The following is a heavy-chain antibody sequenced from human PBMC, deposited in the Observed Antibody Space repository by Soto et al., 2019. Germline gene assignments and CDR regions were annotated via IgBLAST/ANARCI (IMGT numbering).Heavy chain of an antibody. J-gene: IGHJ5*02. D-gene: IGHD6-13*01. V-gene: IGHV4-30-2*01. Sequence: SETLSLTCAVSGGSISSGCDSWSWLRQPPGKGLEWIGEINHSGSTNYNPSLKSRVTISVDTSKNQFSLKLSSVTAADTAVYYCARGAAAAGAGKRWFDPWGQGTLVTVSS. CDR2: INHSGST. CDR3: ARGAAAAGAGKRWFDP. CDR1: GGSISSGCDS.